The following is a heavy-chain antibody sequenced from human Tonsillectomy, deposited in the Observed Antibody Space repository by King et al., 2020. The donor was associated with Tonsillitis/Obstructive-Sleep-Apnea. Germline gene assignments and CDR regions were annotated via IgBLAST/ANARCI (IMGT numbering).Heavy chain of an antibody. CDR1: GFTFRSYA. D-gene: IGHD6-19*01. J-gene: IGHJ4*02. CDR2: ITGAGLTT. V-gene: IGHV3-23*04. Sequence: VQLVESGGSLVQPGGSLRLSCTASGFTFRSYAMSWVRQAPGKGLEWVSRITGAGLTTSYADSVKGRLTISRDNSKNTLYLQMNSLRADDTAVYYCATNYMSVAAAFDYWGQGTLVTVSS. CDR3: ATNYMSVAAAFDY.